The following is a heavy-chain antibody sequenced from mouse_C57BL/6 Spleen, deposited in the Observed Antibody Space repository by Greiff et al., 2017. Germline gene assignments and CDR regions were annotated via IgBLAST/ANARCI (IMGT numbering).Heavy chain of an antibody. CDR2: IYPRSGNT. CDR1: GYTFTSYG. V-gene: IGHV1-81*01. CDR3: ARGGMVTRAMDY. D-gene: IGHD2-2*01. J-gene: IGHJ4*01. Sequence: VKLQQSGAELARPGASVKLSCKASGYTFTSYGISWVKQRTGQGLEWIGEIYPRSGNTYYNEKFKGKATLTADKSSSTAYMELRSLTSEDSAVYFCARGGMVTRAMDYWGQGTSVTVSS.